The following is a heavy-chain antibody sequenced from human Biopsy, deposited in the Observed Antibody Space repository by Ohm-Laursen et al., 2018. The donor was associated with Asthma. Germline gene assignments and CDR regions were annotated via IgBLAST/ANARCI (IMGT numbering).Heavy chain of an antibody. Sequence: SLRPSCAASGVSLSSFGMNWVRQAPGKGLEWVAVISCDGSKKEYGDSVKGRFTISRDNSKDTVYLQMNSLRAEDTAVYYCAKGRYKWNDGYYGLDVWGQGTTVTVS. CDR1: GVSLSSFG. V-gene: IGHV3-30*18. CDR2: ISCDGSKK. D-gene: IGHD1-20*01. CDR3: AKGRYKWNDGYYGLDV. J-gene: IGHJ6*02.